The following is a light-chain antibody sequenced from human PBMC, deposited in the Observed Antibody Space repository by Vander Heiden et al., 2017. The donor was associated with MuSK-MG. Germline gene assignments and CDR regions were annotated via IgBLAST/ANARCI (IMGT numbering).Light chain of an antibody. V-gene: IGKV1-39*01. J-gene: IGKJ4*01. CDR3: QQSSSTPLT. Sequence: DIQMTQSPSSLSASVGDRVTITCRASQSSSSYLNWYQQKPGKAPKLLIYAASSVQSGVPSRFSGSGSGTDVTLTISSLQPEDFATYYCQQSSSTPLTFGGETKVEIQ. CDR2: AAS. CDR1: QSSSSY.